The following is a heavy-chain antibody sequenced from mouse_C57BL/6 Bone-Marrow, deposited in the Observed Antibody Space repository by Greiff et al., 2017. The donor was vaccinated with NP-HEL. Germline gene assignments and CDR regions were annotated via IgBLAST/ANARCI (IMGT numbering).Heavy chain of an antibody. D-gene: IGHD1-1*01. J-gene: IGHJ1*03. Sequence: EVQGVESGEGLVKPGGSLKLSCAASGFTFSSYAMSWVRQTPEKRLEWVAYISSGGDYIYYADTVKGRFTISRDNARNTLYLQMSSRKSEDTAMYYCTRDWVTTVLARYWYFDVWGTGTTVTVSS. CDR1: GFTFSSYA. V-gene: IGHV5-9-1*02. CDR2: ISSGGDYI. CDR3: TRDWVTTVLARYWYFDV.